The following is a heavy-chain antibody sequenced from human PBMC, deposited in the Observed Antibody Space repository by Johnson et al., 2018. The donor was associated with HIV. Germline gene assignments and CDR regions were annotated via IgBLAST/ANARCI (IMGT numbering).Heavy chain of an antibody. V-gene: IGHV3-30*02. Sequence: QVQLVESGGGVVQPGGSLRLSCAASGFTFSSYGMHWVRQAPGKGLEWVAFIRYDGSNNYYADSVKGRFTISRDNSKNTLYLQMNSLRAEDTAVYYCAKGFTLDSGAFDIWGQGTIVTVSS. CDR1: GFTFSSYG. J-gene: IGHJ3*02. D-gene: IGHD2-15*01. CDR3: AKGFTLDSGAFDI. CDR2: IRYDGSNN.